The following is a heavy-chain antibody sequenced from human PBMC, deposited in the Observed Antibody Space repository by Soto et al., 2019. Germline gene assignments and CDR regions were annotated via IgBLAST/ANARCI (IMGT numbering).Heavy chain of an antibody. Sequence: EVQLVESGGGVVRPGGSLRLSCAASGFTFDDYGMSWVRQAPGKGLEWVSGSNWNGGSTGYADSVKGRFTISRDNAKNSLYLQMNSLRAEDTALYHCARPVLPYCSGGSCYWGYFDLWGRGTLVTVSS. V-gene: IGHV3-20*01. D-gene: IGHD2-15*01. CDR1: GFTFDDYG. J-gene: IGHJ2*01. CDR2: SNWNGGST. CDR3: ARPVLPYCSGGSCYWGYFDL.